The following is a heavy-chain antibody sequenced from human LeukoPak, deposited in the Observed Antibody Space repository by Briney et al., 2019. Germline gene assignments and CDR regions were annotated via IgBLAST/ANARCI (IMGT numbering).Heavy chain of an antibody. CDR2: IIPIFGTA. V-gene: IGHV1-69*13. Sequence: SVKVSCKASGGTFSSYAISWVRQAPGQGLEWMGGIIPIFGTANYAQKFQGRVTVTADESTSTAYMELSSLRSEDTAVYYCAAHCTNGVCYEYYYYGMDVWGQGTTVTVSS. D-gene: IGHD2-8*01. J-gene: IGHJ6*02. CDR1: GGTFSSYA. CDR3: AAHCTNGVCYEYYYYGMDV.